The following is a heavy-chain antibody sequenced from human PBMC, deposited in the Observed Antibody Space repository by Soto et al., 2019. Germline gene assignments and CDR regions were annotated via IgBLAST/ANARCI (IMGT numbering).Heavy chain of an antibody. Sequence: GASVKVSCKASGYTFTSYGISWVRQAPGQGLEWMGWISAYNGNTNYAQKLQGRVTMTTDTSTSTAYMELRSLRSDDTAVYYCAREASDYIWGSYRPFDYWGQGTLVTVSS. CDR2: ISAYNGNT. D-gene: IGHD3-16*02. CDR3: AREASDYIWGSYRPFDY. V-gene: IGHV1-18*01. CDR1: GYTFTSYG. J-gene: IGHJ4*02.